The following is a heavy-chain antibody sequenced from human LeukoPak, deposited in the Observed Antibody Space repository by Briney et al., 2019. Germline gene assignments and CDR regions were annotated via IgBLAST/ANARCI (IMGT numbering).Heavy chain of an antibody. CDR2: INHSGST. V-gene: IGHV4-34*01. J-gene: IGHJ4*02. D-gene: IGHD3-22*01. CDR3: ARRGSGPYYYDSSGYYYLLQYYFDY. Sequence: PSETLSLTCAVYGGSFSGYYWSWIRQPPGKGLEWIGEINHSGSTNYNPSLKSRVTISVDTSKNQFSLKLSSVTAADTAVYYCARRGSGPYYYDSSGYYYLLQYYFDYWGQGTLVTVSS. CDR1: GGSFSGYY.